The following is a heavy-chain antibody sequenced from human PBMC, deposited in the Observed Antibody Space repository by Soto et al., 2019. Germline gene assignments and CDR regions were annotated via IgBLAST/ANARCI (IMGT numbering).Heavy chain of an antibody. CDR1: GGSIRSGDYY. D-gene: IGHD6-13*01. V-gene: IGHV4-30-4*01. Sequence: QVQLQESGPGLVKPSQTLSLTCTVSGGSIRSGDYYWSWIRQSPGKGLEWIGYVYYSESAYYNPSLQSRGFISIDTSKNQFSLTLSSVTAADTAVYYCARVIITATGTSGFDSWGQGTLVTVSS. CDR3: ARVIITATGTSGFDS. J-gene: IGHJ4*02. CDR2: VYYSESA.